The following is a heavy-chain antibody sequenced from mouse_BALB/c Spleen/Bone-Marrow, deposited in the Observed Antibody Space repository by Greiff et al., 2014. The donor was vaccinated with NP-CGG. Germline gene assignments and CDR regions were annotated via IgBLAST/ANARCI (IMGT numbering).Heavy chain of an antibody. J-gene: IGHJ2*01. CDR1: GYTFTSYW. CDR3: ARSPHYYDLDY. CDR2: INPSTGYT. D-gene: IGHD1-2*01. V-gene: IGHV1-7*01. Sequence: QVQLQQSGAELAKPGASVKMSCKASGYTFTSYWMHWVKQRPGQGLEWIGYINPSTGYTEYNQKFKDKATLTADKSSSTAYMQLSSLTSEDSAVYYCARSPHYYDLDYWGQGTTPTVSS.